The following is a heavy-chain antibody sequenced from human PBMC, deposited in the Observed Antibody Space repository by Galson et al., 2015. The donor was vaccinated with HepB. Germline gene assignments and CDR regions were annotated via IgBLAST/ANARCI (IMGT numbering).Heavy chain of an antibody. J-gene: IGHJ6*02. CDR1: GGTFSSYT. Sequence: SVKVSCKASGGTFSSYTITWVRQAPGQGLEWMGGIIPIFGTANYAQKFQGRVTITADESTSTAYMELSSLRSEDTAVYYCAREGLTDTRPKNICSNGVCSPDYYYYGLDVWGQGTTVTVSS. D-gene: IGHD2-8*01. V-gene: IGHV1-69*13. CDR2: IIPIFGTA. CDR3: AREGLTDTRPKNICSNGVCSPDYYYYGLDV.